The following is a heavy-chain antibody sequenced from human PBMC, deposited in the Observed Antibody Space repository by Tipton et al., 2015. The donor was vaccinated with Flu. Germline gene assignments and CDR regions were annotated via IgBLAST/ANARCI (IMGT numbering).Heavy chain of an antibody. CDR3: ARAGGCCRGFGCTEYFQY. CDR2: IDPSRDKT. J-gene: IGHJ1*01. Sequence: QVQLVQSGAELKKPGASVRVSCKTSGYTFRDNAIHWVRQAPGQRLEWMGWIDPSRDKTKYEQKLQGRATITADASTNTVYMELSSLRSEDTAVYFCARAGGCCRGFGCTEYFQYWGQGSLVTVSS. D-gene: IGHD2-15*01. V-gene: IGHV1-3*01. CDR1: GYTFRDNA.